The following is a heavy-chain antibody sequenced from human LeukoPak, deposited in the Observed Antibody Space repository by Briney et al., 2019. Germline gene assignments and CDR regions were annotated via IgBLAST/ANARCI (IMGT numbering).Heavy chain of an antibody. CDR2: IIPIFGTA. J-gene: IGHJ4*02. CDR3: ARGFDFTGPFDY. CDR1: GGTFSSYA. Sequence: VASVKVSCKASGGTFSSYAISWVRQVPGQGLEWMGGIIPIFGTANYAQKFQGRVTITADESTSTAYMELSSLRSEDTAVYYCARGFDFTGPFDYWGQGTLVTVSS. D-gene: IGHD3-10*01. V-gene: IGHV1-69*13.